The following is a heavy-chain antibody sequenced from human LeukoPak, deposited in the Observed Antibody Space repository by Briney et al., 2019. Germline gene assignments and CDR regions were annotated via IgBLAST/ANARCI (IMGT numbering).Heavy chain of an antibody. J-gene: IGHJ4*02. Sequence: GGSLRLSCAASGFTFDDYAMHWVRQAPGKGLEWVSGISWNSGSIGYADSVKGRFTISRDNAKNSLYLQMNSLRAEDTALYYCAKGKQQLVRGEVSNYFDYWGQGTLVTVSS. CDR3: AKGKQQLVRGEVSNYFDY. CDR2: ISWNSGSI. V-gene: IGHV3-9*01. D-gene: IGHD6-13*01. CDR1: GFTFDDYA.